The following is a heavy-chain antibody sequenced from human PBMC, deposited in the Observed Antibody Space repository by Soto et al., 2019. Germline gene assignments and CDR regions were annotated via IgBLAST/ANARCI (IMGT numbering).Heavy chain of an antibody. J-gene: IGHJ6*02. D-gene: IGHD2-2*01. CDR2: ISSSSSYI. V-gene: IGHV3-21*01. CDR3: ASFEGVVVPAAIEYYGMDV. Sequence: EVQLVESGGGLVKPGGSLRLSCAASGFTFSSYSMNWVRQAPGKGLEWVSSISSSSSYIYYADSVKGRFTISRDNAKNSLYLQMNSLRAEDTAVYYRASFEGVVVPAAIEYYGMDVWGQGTTVTVSS. CDR1: GFTFSSYS.